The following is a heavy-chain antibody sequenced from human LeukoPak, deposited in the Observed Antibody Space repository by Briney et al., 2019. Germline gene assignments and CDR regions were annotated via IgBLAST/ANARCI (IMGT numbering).Heavy chain of an antibody. CDR1: GFTFNYYA. Sequence: GGSLRLSCAASGFTFNYYAMSWVRQAPGKGLEWVSSISSIGDRTYYADSVKGRFTISRDKSNHTLYLQMNSLRAEDTAVYYCAKDLSPYASGSKTYDYWGQGTLVTVSS. CDR3: AKDLSPYASGSKTYDY. D-gene: IGHD3-10*01. V-gene: IGHV3-23*01. CDR2: ISSIGDRT. J-gene: IGHJ4*02.